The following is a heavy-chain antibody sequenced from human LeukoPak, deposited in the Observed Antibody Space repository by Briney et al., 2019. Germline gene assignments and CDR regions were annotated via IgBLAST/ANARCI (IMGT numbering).Heavy chain of an antibody. V-gene: IGHV3-30*02. CDR3: AKVCAPLMVATGGYFDY. D-gene: IGHD5-12*01. CDR2: IRYDGSNK. J-gene: IGHJ4*02. CDR1: GFTFSSYG. Sequence: GGSLRLSCAASGFTFSSYGMHWVRQAPGKGLEWVAFIRYDGSNKYYADSVKGRFTISRDNSKNTLYLQMNSLRAEDTAVYYCAKVCAPLMVATGGYFDYGGQGPLVTVSS.